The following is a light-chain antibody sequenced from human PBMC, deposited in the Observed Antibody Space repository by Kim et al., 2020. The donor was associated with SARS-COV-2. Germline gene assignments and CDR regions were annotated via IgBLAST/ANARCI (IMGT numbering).Light chain of an antibody. CDR2: DAS. Sequence: EIVMTQSPATLSVSPGETATLSCRASQNINSNLAWYQHKPGQAPRLLIYDASTTATGIPARFSGSGSGTEFTLTINSLQSEDFAVYYCQQYNYWHTFGQGTKLEI. J-gene: IGKJ2*01. CDR1: QNINSN. CDR3: QQYNYWHT. V-gene: IGKV3-15*01.